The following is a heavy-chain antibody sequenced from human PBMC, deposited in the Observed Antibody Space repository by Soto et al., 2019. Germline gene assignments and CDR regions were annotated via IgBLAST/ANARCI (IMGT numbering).Heavy chain of an antibody. CDR3: ARRGDFGSGSYTFDY. Sequence: SETLSLTCTVSGGSISSSSYYWGWIRQPPGKGLEWIGYIYYSGSTNYNPSLKSRVTISVDTSKNQFSLKLNSVTAADTAVYYCARRGDFGSGSYTFDYWGQGTLVTVSS. V-gene: IGHV4-61*05. J-gene: IGHJ4*02. D-gene: IGHD3-10*01. CDR2: IYYSGST. CDR1: GGSISSSSYY.